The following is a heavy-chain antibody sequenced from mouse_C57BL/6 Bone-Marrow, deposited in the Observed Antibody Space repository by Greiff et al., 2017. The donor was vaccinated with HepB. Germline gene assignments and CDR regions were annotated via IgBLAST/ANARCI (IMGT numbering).Heavy chain of an antibody. CDR3: ASPLRRFSY. CDR2: IHPTSGST. J-gene: IGHJ2*01. D-gene: IGHD1-2*01. Sequence: QVQLQQPGAELVKPGASVKLSCKASGYTFTSYWMHWVKQRPGQGLEWIGMIHPTSGSTNYNEKFKSKATLTVDKSSSTAYMQLSSLTSEDSAVYYCASPLRRFSYWGQGTTLTVSS. CDR1: GYTFTSYW. V-gene: IGHV1-64*01.